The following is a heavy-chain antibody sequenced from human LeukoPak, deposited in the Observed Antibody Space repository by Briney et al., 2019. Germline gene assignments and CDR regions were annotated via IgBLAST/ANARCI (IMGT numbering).Heavy chain of an antibody. CDR3: ARAYPPYYYDFWSGYYPYYYYGMDV. V-gene: IGHV1-8*01. D-gene: IGHD3-3*01. CDR2: MNPNSGNT. J-gene: IGHJ6*02. Sequence: GASVKVSCKASGYTFTSYDINWVRQAPGQGLEWMGWMNPNSGNTGYAQKFQGRVTMTRNTSISTAYMELSSLRSEDTAVYYCARAYPPYYYDFWSGYYPYYYYGMDVWGQGTTVTVSS. CDR1: GYTFTSYD.